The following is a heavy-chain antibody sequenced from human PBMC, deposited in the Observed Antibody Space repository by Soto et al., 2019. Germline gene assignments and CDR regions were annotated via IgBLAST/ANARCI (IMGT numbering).Heavy chain of an antibody. CDR2: ISAYNGNT. CDR1: GYTFTSYG. J-gene: IGHJ5*02. CDR3: ARDGIVVVPAAIGSKESWFDP. V-gene: IGHV1-18*04. Sequence: QVQLVQSGAEVKKPGASVKVSCKASGYTFTSYGISWVRQAPGQGLEWMGWISAYNGNTNYAQKLQGRVTMTTDTSASNDYMEMRGLRSDDTAVYYCARDGIVVVPAAIGSKESWFDPWGQGSLVTASS. D-gene: IGHD2-2*02.